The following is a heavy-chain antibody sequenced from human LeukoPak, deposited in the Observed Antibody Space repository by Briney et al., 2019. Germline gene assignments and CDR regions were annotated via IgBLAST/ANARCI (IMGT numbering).Heavy chain of an antibody. V-gene: IGHV1-69*05. CDR1: GGTFTNSA. D-gene: IGHD3-22*01. Sequence: SVKVSCKASGGTFTNSAISWVRQAPGQGLEWMGGITPIFGTAEYAQGFQGRVTITMDESTSTAYMELNSLRSEDTAMYYCATADFYYDSSGYYQNALDIWGQGTMVTVTS. J-gene: IGHJ3*02. CDR3: ATADFYYDSSGYYQNALDI. CDR2: ITPIFGTA.